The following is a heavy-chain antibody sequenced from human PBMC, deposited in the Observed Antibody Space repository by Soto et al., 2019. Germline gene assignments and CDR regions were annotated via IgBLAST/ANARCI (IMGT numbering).Heavy chain of an antibody. CDR1: GFTVSSNY. CDR2: IYSGGST. V-gene: IGHV3-53*01. CDR3: ARAGDYGDYGWWYFDL. J-gene: IGHJ2*01. D-gene: IGHD4-17*01. Sequence: EVQLVESGGGLIQPGGSLRLSCAASGFTVSSNYMSWARQAPGKGLEWVSVIYSGGSTYYADSVKGRFTISRDNSKNTLYLQMNSLRAEDTAVYYCARAGDYGDYGWWYFDLWGRGTLVTVSS.